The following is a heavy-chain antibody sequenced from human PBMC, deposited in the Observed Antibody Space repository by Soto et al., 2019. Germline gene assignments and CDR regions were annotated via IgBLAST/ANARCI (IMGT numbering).Heavy chain of an antibody. Sequence: GRSLRLSCAASGFTFSNYAMSWVRQAPGKGLEWVSTLSGSGGSTYYADSVKGRFTISRDNSKNTLYLQMNSLRAEDTAVYYCAKDTVPVATPWFDPWGQGTLVTVS. J-gene: IGHJ5*02. D-gene: IGHD2-2*01. CDR2: LSGSGGST. V-gene: IGHV3-23*01. CDR3: AKDTVPVATPWFDP. CDR1: GFTFSNYA.